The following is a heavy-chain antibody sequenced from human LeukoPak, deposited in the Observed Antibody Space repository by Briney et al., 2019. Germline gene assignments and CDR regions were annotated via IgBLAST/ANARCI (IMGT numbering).Heavy chain of an antibody. CDR1: GYTFTGYY. Sequence: ASVKVSCKASGYTFTGYYMHRVRQAPGQGLEWMGWINPNSGGTNYAQKFQGRVTMTRDTSISTAYMELSRLRSDDTAVYYCARGEYFDWFIMAQDYWGQGTLVTVSS. J-gene: IGHJ4*02. CDR2: INPNSGGT. CDR3: ARGEYFDWFIMAQDY. D-gene: IGHD3-9*01. V-gene: IGHV1-2*02.